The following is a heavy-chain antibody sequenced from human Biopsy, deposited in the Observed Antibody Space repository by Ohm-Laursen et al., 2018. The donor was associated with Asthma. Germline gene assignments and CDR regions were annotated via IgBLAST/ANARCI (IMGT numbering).Heavy chain of an antibody. CDR3: ARKAGSCISRTCYSLDF. CDR2: INSVFGTT. J-gene: IGHJ4*02. V-gene: IGHV1-69*13. Sequence: SVKVSCKSLGGTFNTYVIGWVRQAPGQGLEWMGGINSVFGTTTYPQKFQDRVTITADDPTSTVYMELSSLRSEDTAVYYCARKAGSCISRTCYSLDFWGPGTLVTVSS. D-gene: IGHD2-2*01. CDR1: GGTFNTYV.